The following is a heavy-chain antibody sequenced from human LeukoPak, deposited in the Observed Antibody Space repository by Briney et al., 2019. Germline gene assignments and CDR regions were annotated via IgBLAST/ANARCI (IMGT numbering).Heavy chain of an antibody. CDR1: GYTFTSYD. J-gene: IGHJ6*03. Sequence: GASVKVSCKASGYTFTSYDINWVRQATGQGLEWMGWMNPNSGNTGYAQKFQGRVTMTRNTSISTAYMELSSLRSEDTAVYYCARAYSSSYYYYMDVWGKGTTVTVSS. D-gene: IGHD6-6*01. CDR3: ARAYSSSYYYYMDV. V-gene: IGHV1-8*01. CDR2: MNPNSGNT.